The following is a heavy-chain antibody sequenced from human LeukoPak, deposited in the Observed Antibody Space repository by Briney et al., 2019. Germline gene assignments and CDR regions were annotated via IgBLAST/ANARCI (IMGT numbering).Heavy chain of an antibody. J-gene: IGHJ3*02. CDR3: ARQRSSRGGRYYDSSGYYLRPSAFDI. V-gene: IGHV4-34*01. D-gene: IGHD3-22*01. CDR2: INHSGST. Sequence: GSLRLSCAASGFTFSNAWMSWVRQPPGKGLEWIGEINHSGSTNYNPSLKSRVTISVDTSKNQFSLKLSSVTAADTAVYYCARQRSSRGGRYYDSSGYYLRPSAFDIWGQGTMVTVSS. CDR1: GFTFSNAW.